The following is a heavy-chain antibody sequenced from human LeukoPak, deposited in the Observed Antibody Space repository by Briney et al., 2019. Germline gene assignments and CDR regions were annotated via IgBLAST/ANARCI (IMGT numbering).Heavy chain of an antibody. J-gene: IGHJ3*02. V-gene: IGHV3-23*01. Sequence: PGGSLRLSCAASGFTFSNHAVNWVRQAPGKGLEWVSGISASGASTYYADSVKGRFTISRDNSKKTLYLQMNSLRAEDTAVYYCTNGGIWFGELLYAFDIWGQGTMVTVSS. CDR3: TNGGIWFGELLYAFDI. CDR2: ISASGAST. D-gene: IGHD3-10*01. CDR1: GFTFSNHA.